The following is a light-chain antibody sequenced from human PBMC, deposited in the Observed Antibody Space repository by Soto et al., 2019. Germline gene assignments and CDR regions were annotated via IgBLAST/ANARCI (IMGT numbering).Light chain of an antibody. Sequence: LTQSPLTLPVTLGQPASISCMSSLSVSSDLAWYRQKPGQAPRLLIYRAFTRATGIPARFSGSGSGTQFTLTISGLQPDDFATYYCQQYESFSAKFGPGTKVDIK. V-gene: IGKV3-15*01. CDR1: LSVSSD. CDR3: QQYESFSAK. J-gene: IGKJ1*01. CDR2: RAF.